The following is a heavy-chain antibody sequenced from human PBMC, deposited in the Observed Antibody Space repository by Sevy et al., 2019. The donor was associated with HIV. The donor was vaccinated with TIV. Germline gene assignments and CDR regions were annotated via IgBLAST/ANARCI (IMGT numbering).Heavy chain of an antibody. V-gene: IGHV3-15*01. Sequence: GGSLRLSCGASGFTFSNAWMTWVRQAPGKGLEWVGHIKSKSEGGITYYAAPVKGRFTISRDDSKNTLYLQMNSLKSDDTAVYDCTNNRGYCIDGVCGEYVDSWGQGTLVTVSS. CDR1: GFTFSNAW. J-gene: IGHJ4*02. CDR2: IKSKSEGGIT. D-gene: IGHD2-8*01. CDR3: TNNRGYCIDGVCGEYVDS.